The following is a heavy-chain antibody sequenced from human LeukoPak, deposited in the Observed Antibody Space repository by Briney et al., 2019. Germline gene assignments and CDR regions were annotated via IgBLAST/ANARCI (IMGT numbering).Heavy chain of an antibody. CDR3: AKVGSVAAAGTYHVDY. Sequence: GGSLRLSCAASGFTFDDYGMSWVRQAPGKGLEWVSGINWNGGSTGYADSVKGRFTISRDNSKNTLYLQMNSLRAEDTAVYYCAKVGSVAAAGTYHVDYWGQGTLVTVSS. V-gene: IGHV3-20*04. D-gene: IGHD6-13*01. CDR2: INWNGGST. CDR1: GFTFDDYG. J-gene: IGHJ4*02.